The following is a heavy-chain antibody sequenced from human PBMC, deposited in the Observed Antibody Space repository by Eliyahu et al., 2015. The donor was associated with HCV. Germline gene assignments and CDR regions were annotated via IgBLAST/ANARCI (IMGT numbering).Heavy chain of an antibody. D-gene: IGHD3-16*01. CDR2: IYHSGNT. CDR1: GGSISTYY. J-gene: IGHJ3*02. Sequence: QVQLQESGPGLVKASETLSLTCTVSGGSISTYYWNWIRXTPGKGLGWIAYIYHSGNTYYNPSLKSRVTISVDTSKNQFSLKLTSVAAADTAVYYCARATVYGGAFDIWGQGTMVNVSS. V-gene: IGHV4-59*01. CDR3: ARATVYGGAFDI.